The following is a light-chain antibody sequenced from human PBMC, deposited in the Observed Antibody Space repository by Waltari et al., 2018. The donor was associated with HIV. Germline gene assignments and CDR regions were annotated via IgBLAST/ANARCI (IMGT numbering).Light chain of an antibody. J-gene: IGKJ5*01. Sequence: DIQMTQSPSSLSASVGDTVTITCRASQNINNYLHWYQQRPGKPPNLLIYGASSLQPGVPSRFSARASGANFTLTITRLQPEDFASYYCQQSFSAAITLGQGTRL. V-gene: IGKV1-39*01. CDR1: QNINNY. CDR2: GAS. CDR3: QQSFSAAIT.